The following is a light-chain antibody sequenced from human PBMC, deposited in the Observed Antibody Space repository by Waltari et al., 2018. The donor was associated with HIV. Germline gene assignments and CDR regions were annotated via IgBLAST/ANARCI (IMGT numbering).Light chain of an antibody. CDR3: QAYKSAPLV. J-gene: IGKJ1*01. Sequence: DIQMTQSPSSLSASVGDRVTITCRASQGIITSLVWYQHKVGGAPKLLIYKASTLHPGVPSRFSGGGSGTDFTLTITNLQPEDASTYYCQAYKSAPLVFGPGTKVQIK. CDR1: QGIITS. V-gene: IGKV1-27*01. CDR2: KAS.